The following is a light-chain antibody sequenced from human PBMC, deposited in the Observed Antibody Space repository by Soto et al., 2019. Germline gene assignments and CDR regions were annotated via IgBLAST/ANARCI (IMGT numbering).Light chain of an antibody. CDR1: SSDVGGYNS. CDR3: SSYTTRTTYV. Sequence: QSVLTQPASVSGSPGQSITISCTGTSSDVGGYNSVSWYQHHPGKAPKLMIYNVSNRPSGVSSRFSGSKSGNTASLTISGFQAEDEADYYCSSYTTRTTYVSATGTKVTVL. V-gene: IGLV2-14*03. CDR2: NVS. J-gene: IGLJ1*01.